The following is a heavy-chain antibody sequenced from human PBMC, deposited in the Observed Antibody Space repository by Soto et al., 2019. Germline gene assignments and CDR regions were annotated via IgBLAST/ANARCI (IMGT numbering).Heavy chain of an antibody. CDR2: IHYSGST. V-gene: IGHV4-39*01. CDR3: ARHEGNGNVWPLDY. Sequence: SETLSLTCTVSGDSIGTTHSYWAWIRQSPGKGLEWIGNIHYSGSTYYMPSLRSRVTLSVDTSKNQFSLRLTSVTAEDTAVYYCARHEGNGNVWPLDYWGQGILVTSPQ. J-gene: IGHJ4*02. D-gene: IGHD2-8*01. CDR1: GDSIGTTHSY.